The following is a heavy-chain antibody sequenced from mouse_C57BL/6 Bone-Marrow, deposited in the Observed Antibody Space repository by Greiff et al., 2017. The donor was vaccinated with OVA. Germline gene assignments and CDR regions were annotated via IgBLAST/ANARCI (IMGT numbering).Heavy chain of an antibody. CDR3: ARVGLLDYFDY. J-gene: IGHJ2*01. CDR1: GYTFTSYW. Sequence: QVQLQQPGAELVKPGASVKLSCKASGYTFTSYWMHWVKQRPGQGLEWIGMIHPNSGSTNYNEKFKSKATLTVDKSSSTAYMQLSSLTSEDSAVYYCARVGLLDYFDYWGQGTTLTVSS. V-gene: IGHV1-64*01. CDR2: IHPNSGST. D-gene: IGHD1-1*01.